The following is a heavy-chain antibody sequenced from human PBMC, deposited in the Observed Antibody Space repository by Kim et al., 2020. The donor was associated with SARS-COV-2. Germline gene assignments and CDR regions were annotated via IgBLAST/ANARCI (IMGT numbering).Heavy chain of an antibody. V-gene: IGHV3-23*01. J-gene: IGHJ4*02. D-gene: IGHD5-12*01. Sequence: YYGDSLQGRFTISRDNSKNTLYLQMNSLRAEDTALYYCVKQRGFASNYFDYWGQGAQVTVSS. CDR3: VKQRGFASNYFDY.